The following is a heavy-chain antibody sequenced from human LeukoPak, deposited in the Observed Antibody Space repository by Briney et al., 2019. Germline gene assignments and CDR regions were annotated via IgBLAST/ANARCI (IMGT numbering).Heavy chain of an antibody. J-gene: IGHJ1*01. D-gene: IGHD2-21*02. Sequence: GGSLRLSCAASGFTFSGYWMSWVRQTPEKGLEWVANIKQDGYEKYYVDSVKGRFTISRDNAQNSMYLQMNSLRVEDTAVYYCTSWGDTTAEYFQRWGQGTLVTVSS. V-gene: IGHV3-7*01. CDR3: TSWGDTTAEYFQR. CDR2: IKQDGYEK. CDR1: GFTFSGYW.